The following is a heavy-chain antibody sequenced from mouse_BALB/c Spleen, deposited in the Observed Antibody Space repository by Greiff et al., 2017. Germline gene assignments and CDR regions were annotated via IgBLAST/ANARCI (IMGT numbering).Heavy chain of an antibody. CDR3: ARMRYDGTSFAY. CDR2: IWWNDDK. D-gene: IGHD2-14*01. J-gene: IGHJ3*01. Sequence: QVTLKESGPGILQPSQTLSLTCSFSGFSLSTSGLSVGWIRQPSGKGLEWLAHIWWNDDKYYNPALKSRLTISKDTSNNQVFLKIASVVTADTATDYCARMRYDGTSFAYWGQGTLVTVSA. V-gene: IGHV8-8*01. CDR1: GFSLSTSGLS.